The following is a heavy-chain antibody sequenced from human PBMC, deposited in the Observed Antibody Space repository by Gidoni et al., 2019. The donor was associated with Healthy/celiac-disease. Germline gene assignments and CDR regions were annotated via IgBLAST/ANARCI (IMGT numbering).Heavy chain of an antibody. Sequence: EVQLVESGGGLVKPGGSLRLSCAASGFTFSSYSMNWVRQAPGTGLEWVSSISSSSSYIYYADSVKGRFTISRDNAKNSLYLQMNSLRAEDTAVYYCARTSSSWDPYFDYWGQGTLVTVSS. J-gene: IGHJ4*02. V-gene: IGHV3-21*01. CDR2: ISSSSSYI. D-gene: IGHD6-13*01. CDR3: ARTSSSWDPYFDY. CDR1: GFTFSSYS.